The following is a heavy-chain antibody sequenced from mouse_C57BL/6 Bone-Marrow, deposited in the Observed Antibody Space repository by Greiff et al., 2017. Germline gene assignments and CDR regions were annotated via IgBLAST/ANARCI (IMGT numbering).Heavy chain of an antibody. D-gene: IGHD1-1*01. CDR3: ARSGITTVVASYYFDY. CDR2: INPYNGDT. V-gene: IGHV1-20*01. Sequence: EVQVVESGPELVKPGDSVKISCKASGYSFTGYFMNWVMQSHGKSLEWIGRINPYNGDTFYNQKFKGKATLTVDKSSSTAHMELRSLTSEDSAVYYCARSGITTVVASYYFDYWGQGTTLTVSS. CDR1: GYSFTGYF. J-gene: IGHJ2*01.